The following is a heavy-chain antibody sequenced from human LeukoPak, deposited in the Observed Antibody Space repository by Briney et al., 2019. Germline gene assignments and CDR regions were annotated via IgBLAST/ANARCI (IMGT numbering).Heavy chain of an antibody. V-gene: IGHV3-74*01. CDR1: GFTFSSYW. D-gene: IGHD3-10*01. CDR3: ARGRPDRILWFGDGLEYGMDV. J-gene: IGHJ6*02. Sequence: GRSLRLSCAASGFTFSSYWVHWVRQAPGKGLVWVSRINSDGSSTSYADSVKGRFTISRDNAKNTLYLQMNSLRAEDTAVYYCARGRPDRILWFGDGLEYGMDVWGQGTTVTVSS. CDR2: INSDGSST.